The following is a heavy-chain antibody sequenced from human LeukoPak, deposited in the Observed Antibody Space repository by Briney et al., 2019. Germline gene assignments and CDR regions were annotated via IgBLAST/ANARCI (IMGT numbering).Heavy chain of an antibody. CDR3: ARGGGYSYNNLDY. V-gene: IGHV4-31*03. D-gene: IGHD5-18*01. CDR1: GGPISSGNYY. J-gene: IGHJ4*02. Sequence: SQTLSLTCTVSGGPISSGNYYWSWIRQHPGKGLEWIGYIYDSGSTYYNPSLKSRVTISVDTSKNQFSLKLSSVTAADTAVYYCARGGGYSYNNLDYWGQGILVTVSS. CDR2: IYDSGST.